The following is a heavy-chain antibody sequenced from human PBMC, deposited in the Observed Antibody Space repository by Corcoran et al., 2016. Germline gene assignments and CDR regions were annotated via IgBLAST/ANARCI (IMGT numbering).Heavy chain of an antibody. D-gene: IGHD2-2*01. CDR1: GFTFSNFG. CDR2: ISYDGENK. V-gene: IGHV3-30*18. J-gene: IGHJ5*02. CDR3: AKEYRSTNCGGFDP. Sequence: QVQLVESGGGVVQPGRSLRLSCAASGFTFSNFGMHWVRQAPGQGLEWVAIISYDGENKYYADSVKGRFTISRDNSKNTLYLQMNSLRAEDTAVYYCAKEYRSTNCGGFDPWGQGTLVTVAS.